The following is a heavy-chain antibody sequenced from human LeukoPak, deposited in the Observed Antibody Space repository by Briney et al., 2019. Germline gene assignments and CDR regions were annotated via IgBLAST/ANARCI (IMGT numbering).Heavy chain of an antibody. CDR2: INPNSGST. V-gene: IGHV1-46*04. D-gene: IGHD1-26*01. J-gene: IGHJ4*02. CDR3: ARVGVGGRYYFDF. Sequence: ASVKVSCKASGYTFTSYYLHWVRRAPGQGLEWMGIINPNSGSTSYAQMLQGRVTMTRDTSTSTVYMELSSLRSEDTGVYYCARVGVGGRYYFDFWGQGTLVTVSS. CDR1: GYTFTSYY.